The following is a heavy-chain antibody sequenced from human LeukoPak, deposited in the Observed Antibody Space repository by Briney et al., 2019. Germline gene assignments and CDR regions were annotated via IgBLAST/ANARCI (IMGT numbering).Heavy chain of an antibody. D-gene: IGHD2-15*01. V-gene: IGHV4-4*07. CDR3: ARESVGYCSGGSCPYYFDY. Sequence: SETLSLPCTVSGASISSYYWSWVRQPAGKGLEWIGRIYSSGNTNYNPSLKSRVTMSVDTSRNQFSLKLSSVTAADTAVYYCARESVGYCSGGSCPYYFDYWGQGTLVTVSS. J-gene: IGHJ4*02. CDR2: IYSSGNT. CDR1: GASISSYY.